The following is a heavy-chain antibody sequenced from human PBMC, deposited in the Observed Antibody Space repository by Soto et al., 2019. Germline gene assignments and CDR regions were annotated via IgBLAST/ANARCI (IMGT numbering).Heavy chain of an antibody. CDR2: INPSGGST. D-gene: IGHD4-17*01. CDR1: GYTFTSYY. CDR3: ARDQTIEGDTSYGGNLDY. J-gene: IGHJ4*02. Sequence: QVQLVQSGAEVKKPGASVKVSFKSSGYTFTSYYMHWVRQAPGQGLEWMGIINPSGGSTSYAQKWHGRVYMTRDTSTNSVYMELNSLRSEDTAVYYCARDQTIEGDTSYGGNLDYLGQGTLVPVSS. V-gene: IGHV1-46*04.